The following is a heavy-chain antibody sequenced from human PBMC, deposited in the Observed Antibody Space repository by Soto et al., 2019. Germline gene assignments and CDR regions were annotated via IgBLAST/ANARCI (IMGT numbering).Heavy chain of an antibody. Sequence: EVQLVESGGDLVQPGASLRLSCAASGFTFSSYSMNWVRQAPGKGLEWVSYISRSSSTIYYADSVKGRFTISRDNAKNSLHLQMNRLRAEDTAVYYCARDRQQWLVLDSWGQGTLVTVSS. D-gene: IGHD6-19*01. J-gene: IGHJ4*02. CDR2: ISRSSSTI. V-gene: IGHV3-48*01. CDR3: ARDRQQWLVLDS. CDR1: GFTFSSYS.